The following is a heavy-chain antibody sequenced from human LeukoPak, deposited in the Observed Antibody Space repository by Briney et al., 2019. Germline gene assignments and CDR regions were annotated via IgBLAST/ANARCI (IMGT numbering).Heavy chain of an antibody. J-gene: IGHJ4*02. CDR2: INPNSGGT. CDR3: ARVWTGKSYGDFDY. Sequence: ASVEVSCKASGYTFTGYYMHWVRQAPGQGLEWMGWINPNSGGTNYAQKFQGRVTMTRDTSISTAYMELSRLRSEDTAVYYCARVWTGKSYGDFDYWGQGTLVTVSS. D-gene: IGHD3/OR15-3a*01. V-gene: IGHV1-2*02. CDR1: GYTFTGYY.